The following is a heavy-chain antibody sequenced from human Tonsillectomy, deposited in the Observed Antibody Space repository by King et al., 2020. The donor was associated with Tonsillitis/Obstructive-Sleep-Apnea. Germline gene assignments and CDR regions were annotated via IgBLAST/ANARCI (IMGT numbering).Heavy chain of an antibody. J-gene: IGHJ6*03. D-gene: IGHD3-3*01. Sequence: VQLVESGGGLVKPGGSLRLSCAASGFTLSDYYMSWIRQAPGKGLEWVSYITSSSSYTNYADSVKGRFTISRDNAKNSLYLQMNSLRAEDTAVYYCARVGQDYDSTPYYMDVWGKGTTGTVSS. CDR2: ITSSSSYT. CDR3: ARVGQDYDSTPYYMDV. CDR1: GFTLSDYY. V-gene: IGHV3-11*05.